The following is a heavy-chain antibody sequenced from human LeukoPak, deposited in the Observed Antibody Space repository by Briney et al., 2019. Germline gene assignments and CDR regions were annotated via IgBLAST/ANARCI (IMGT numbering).Heavy chain of an antibody. CDR2: ISYDGSNK. V-gene: IGHV3-30*18. CDR3: AKTMTTVTTYLDY. D-gene: IGHD4-17*01. J-gene: IGHJ4*02. Sequence: PGGSLRLSCAASGFTFSSYGMHWVRQAPGKGLEWVAVISYDGSNKCYADSVEGRFTISRDNSKNTLYLQMNSLRAEDTAVYYCAKTMTTVTTYLDYWGQGTLVSVSS. CDR1: GFTFSSYG.